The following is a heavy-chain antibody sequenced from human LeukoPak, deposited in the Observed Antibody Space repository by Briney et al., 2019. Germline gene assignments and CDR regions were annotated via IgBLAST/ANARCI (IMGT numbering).Heavy chain of an antibody. CDR1: GGSISSYY. J-gene: IGHJ4*02. CDR3: ARRVSCSGGSCYYYFDY. V-gene: IGHV4-39*01. Sequence: SETLSLTCTVSGGSISSYYWGWIRQPPGKGLEWIGSIYYSGSTYYNPSLKSRVTISVDTSKNQFSLKLSSVTAADTAVYYCARRVSCSGGSCYYYFDYWGQGTLVTVSS. D-gene: IGHD2-15*01. CDR2: IYYSGST.